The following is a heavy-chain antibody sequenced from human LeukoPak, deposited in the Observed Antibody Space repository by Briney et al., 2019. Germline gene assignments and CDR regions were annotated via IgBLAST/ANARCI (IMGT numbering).Heavy chain of an antibody. V-gene: IGHV1-46*01. CDR2: INPSGGST. D-gene: IGHD3-22*01. Sequence: PVASVKVSCKASGYTFTSYYMHWVRQAPGQGLEWIGIINPSGGSTSYAQKFQGRVTITRDTSTSTVYMELSSLRSEDTAVYYCARDWGDYYDSSGPSYPVGAFDIWGQGTMVTVSS. CDR1: GYTFTSYY. J-gene: IGHJ3*02. CDR3: ARDWGDYYDSSGPSYPVGAFDI.